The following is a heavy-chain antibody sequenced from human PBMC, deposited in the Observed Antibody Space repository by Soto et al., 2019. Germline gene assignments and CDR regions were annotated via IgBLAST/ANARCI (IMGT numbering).Heavy chain of an antibody. J-gene: IGHJ2*01. D-gene: IGHD3-22*01. V-gene: IGHV3-73*01. CDR2: IRSKANSYAT. Sequence: GGSLRLSCAASGFTFSGSAMHWVRQASGKGLEWVGRIRSKANSYATAYAASVKGRFTISRDDSKNTAYLQMNSLKTEDTAVYYCTRHASSGYYHELYWYFDLWGRGTLVTVSS. CDR3: TRHASSGYYHELYWYFDL. CDR1: GFTFSGSA.